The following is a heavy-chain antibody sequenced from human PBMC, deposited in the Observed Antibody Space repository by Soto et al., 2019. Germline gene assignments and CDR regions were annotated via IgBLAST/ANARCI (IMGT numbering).Heavy chain of an antibody. J-gene: IGHJ5*02. CDR1: GGSFSGYY. Sequence: SETLSLTCAVYGGSFSGYYWSWIRQPPGKGLEWIGEINHSGSTNYNPSLKSRVTISVDTSKNQFSLKLGSVTAADTAVYYCARSGRRGRQNNNWSGYYFSLVGRWFDPWGQGTLVTVSS. D-gene: IGHD3-3*01. V-gene: IGHV4-34*01. CDR2: INHSGST. CDR3: ARSGRRGRQNNNWSGYYFSLVGRWFDP.